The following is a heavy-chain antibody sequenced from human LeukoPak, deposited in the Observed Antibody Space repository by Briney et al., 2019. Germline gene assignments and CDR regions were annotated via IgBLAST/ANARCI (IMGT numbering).Heavy chain of an antibody. CDR3: ARVGAARCY. V-gene: IGHV1-18*01. CDR2: ISAYNGNT. J-gene: IGHJ4*02. CDR1: AYTFTSYG. Sequence: GASVTVSFKASAYTFTSYGISWVRHAPGQGLEWMGWISAYNGNTNYAQKLQGRVTITTDTSTSTAYMELRSLRSDDTAVYYCARVGAARCYWGQGTLVTVSP. D-gene: IGHD3-16*01.